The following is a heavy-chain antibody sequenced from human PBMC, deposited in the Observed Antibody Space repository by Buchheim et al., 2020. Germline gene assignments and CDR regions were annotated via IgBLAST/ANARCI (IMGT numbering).Heavy chain of an antibody. V-gene: IGHV4-34*01. CDR1: GGSFSGYY. CDR3: ARGAAGYYDILTGYYTYDY. D-gene: IGHD3-9*01. Sequence: QVQLQQWGAGLLKPSETLSLICAVYGGSFSGYYWSWIRQPPGKGLEWIGEINHSGSTHYNPSLTSRVTISVDTSKSQFSLKLSSVTAADTAVYYCARGAAGYYDILTGYYTYDYWGQGTL. CDR2: INHSGST. J-gene: IGHJ4*02.